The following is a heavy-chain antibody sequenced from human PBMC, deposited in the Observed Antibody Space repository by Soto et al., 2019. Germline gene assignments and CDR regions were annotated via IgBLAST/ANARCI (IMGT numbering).Heavy chain of an antibody. Sequence: GGSLRLSCAASGFNFNSYTINWVRQAPGKRLEWLSSISSSGYIFSTDSVRGRFTISRDNAKNSVYLQINSLRAEDTAVYFCAGDCSGGSCYPGMDVWGQGTTVTVSS. CDR1: GFNFNSYT. J-gene: IGHJ6*02. D-gene: IGHD2-15*01. V-gene: IGHV3-21*01. CDR3: AGDCSGGSCYPGMDV. CDR2: ISSSGYI.